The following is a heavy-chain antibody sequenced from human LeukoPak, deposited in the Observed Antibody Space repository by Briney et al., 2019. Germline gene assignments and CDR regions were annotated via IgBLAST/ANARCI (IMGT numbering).Heavy chain of an antibody. V-gene: IGHV1-2*02. J-gene: IGHJ3*02. CDR1: GYTFTGYY. CDR2: INPNSGGT. CDR3: AKLKGKDGVRDGYET. D-gene: IGHD1-7*01. Sequence: GASVKVSCKASGYTFTGYYMHWVRQAPGQGLEWMGWINPNSGGTNYAQKFQGRVTMTRDTSISTAYMELSRLRSDDTALYYCAKLKGKDGVRDGYETWGPGTMVTVSS.